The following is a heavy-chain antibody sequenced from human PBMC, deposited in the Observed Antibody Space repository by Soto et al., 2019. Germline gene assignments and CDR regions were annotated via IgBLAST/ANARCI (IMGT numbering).Heavy chain of an antibody. V-gene: IGHV3-30*18. J-gene: IGHJ4*02. CDR2: ISYDGSNK. Sequence: QVQLVESGGGVVQPGRSLRLSCAASGFTFSSYGMHWVRQAPGKGLEWVAVISYDGSNKYYADSVKGRFTISRDNSKNTLYLQMNSLRAEDTAVYYCAKHRHGAAVSGSGHYWGQGTLVTVSS. D-gene: IGHD6-13*01. CDR1: GFTFSSYG. CDR3: AKHRHGAAVSGSGHY.